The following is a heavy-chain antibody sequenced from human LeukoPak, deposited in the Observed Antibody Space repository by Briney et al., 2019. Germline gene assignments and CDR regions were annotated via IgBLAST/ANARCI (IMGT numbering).Heavy chain of an antibody. V-gene: IGHV3-9*03. CDR1: GFTFDDYA. CDR2: ISWNSGSI. D-gene: IGHD3-22*01. J-gene: IGHJ3*02. Sequence: GGSLRLSCAASGFTFDDYAMHWVRQAPGKGLEWVSGISWNSGSIGYADSVKGRFTISRDNAKNSLYLQMNSLRAEDMALYYCVKGAYYYDSSGYYWGAFDIWGQGTMVTVSS. CDR3: VKGAYYYDSSGYYWGAFDI.